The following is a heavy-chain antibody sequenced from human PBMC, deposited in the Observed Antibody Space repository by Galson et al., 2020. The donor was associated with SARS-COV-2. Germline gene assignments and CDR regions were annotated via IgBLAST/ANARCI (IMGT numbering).Heavy chain of an antibody. CDR2: INPNSGGT. CDR3: ARSRLGLYSSTWYANVQH. V-gene: IGHV1-2*02. Sequence: ASVKVSCKASGYTFTGYYMHWVRQAPGQGLEWMGWINPNSGGTNYVQKFQGRVTMTRDTSITTAYMELSRLRSDDTAVYYCARSRLGLYSSTWYANVQHWGQGTLVTVSS. D-gene: IGHD6-13*01. CDR1: GYTFTGYY. J-gene: IGHJ1*01.